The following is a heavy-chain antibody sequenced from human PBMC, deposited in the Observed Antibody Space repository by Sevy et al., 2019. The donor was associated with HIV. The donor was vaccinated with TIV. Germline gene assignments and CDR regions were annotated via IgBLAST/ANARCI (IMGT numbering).Heavy chain of an antibody. CDR1: GGTFSTYS. J-gene: IGHJ5*02. Sequence: ALVKVSCKSSGGTFSTYSINWVRQAPGQGLEWMGMIIPIFGTANYAQRFQGRVTITADESTSTAYMELTSLRSEDTAVYYCAREQGVRGVIQANYFDPWGQGTLVTVSS. D-gene: IGHD3-10*01. V-gene: IGHV1-69*13. CDR3: AREQGVRGVIQANYFDP. CDR2: IIPIFGTA.